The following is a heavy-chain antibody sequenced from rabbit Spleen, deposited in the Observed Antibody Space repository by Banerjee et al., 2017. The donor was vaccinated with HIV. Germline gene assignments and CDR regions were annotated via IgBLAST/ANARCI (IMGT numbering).Heavy chain of an antibody. CDR2: IFIGDGNT. J-gene: IGHJ4*01. V-gene: IGHV1S45*01. CDR3: ARDLPGVIGWNFDL. CDR1: GFSLSSIYY. D-gene: IGHD1-1*01. Sequence: QEQLKESGGGLVQPGGSLKLSCKASGFSLSSIYYMCWVRQAPGKGLEWIACIFIGDGNTYYASWAKGRFTISKTSSTTVTLQMTSLTAADTATYFCARDLPGVIGWNFDLWGQGTLVTVS.